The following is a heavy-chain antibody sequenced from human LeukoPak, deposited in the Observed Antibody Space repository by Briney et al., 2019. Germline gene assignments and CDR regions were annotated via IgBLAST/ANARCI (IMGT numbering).Heavy chain of an antibody. V-gene: IGHV1-8*03. D-gene: IGHD3-3*01. CDR1: GYTFASYD. J-gene: IGHJ5*02. Sequence: ASVKVSCKASGYTFASYDINWVRQATGQRLEWIGWMYPHSGNTGYAQKFQGRVTITRNTSISTAYMELSSLRSEDTAVYYCARGPLQYYDFWSGYYSNNWFDPWGQGTLVTVSS. CDR3: ARGPLQYYDFWSGYYSNNWFDP. CDR2: MYPHSGNT.